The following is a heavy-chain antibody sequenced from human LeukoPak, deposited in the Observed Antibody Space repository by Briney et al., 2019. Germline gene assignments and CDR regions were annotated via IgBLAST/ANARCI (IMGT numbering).Heavy chain of an antibody. V-gene: IGHV3-53*01. J-gene: IGHJ6*03. CDR2: IYSDGST. CDR3: AIATSYYYYYMDV. Sequence: SGGSLRLSCAASGFIVSSKYMSWVRQDPGMGLEWVSVIYSDGSTYYADSVKGRFTISRDNSKNTLYLQMNSLRAEDTAVYYCAIATSYYYYYMDVWGKGTTVTISS. D-gene: IGHD2-21*01. CDR1: GFIVSSKY.